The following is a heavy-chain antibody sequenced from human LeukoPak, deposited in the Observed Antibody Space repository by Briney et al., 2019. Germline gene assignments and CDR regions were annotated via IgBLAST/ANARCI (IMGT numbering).Heavy chain of an antibody. CDR1: GFTFSSYA. J-gene: IGHJ4*02. D-gene: IGHD7-27*01. Sequence: GGSLRLSCAASGFTFSSYAMSWVRQAPGKGLEWVSAITGSGGSTHYADSVKGRFTISRDNSKNTLYVQMNSLRAEDTAVYYCATERNWVFDYWGQGTLVTVSS. V-gene: IGHV3-23*01. CDR2: ITGSGGST. CDR3: ATERNWVFDY.